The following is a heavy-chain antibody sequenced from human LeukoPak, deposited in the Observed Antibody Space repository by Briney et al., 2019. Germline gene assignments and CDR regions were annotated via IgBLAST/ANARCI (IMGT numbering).Heavy chain of an antibody. Sequence: SQTLSLTCAISGDSVSGNSAAWNWIRQSPSRGLEWLGRTYYRSKWYNEYAVSVRSRITIKPDTSKNQFSLQLNSVTPEDTAVYYCARDLTKIDAFDIWGQGTLVSVSS. CDR3: ARDLTKIDAFDI. CDR2: TYYRSKWYN. D-gene: IGHD1-1*01. V-gene: IGHV6-1*01. CDR1: GDSVSGNSAA. J-gene: IGHJ3*02.